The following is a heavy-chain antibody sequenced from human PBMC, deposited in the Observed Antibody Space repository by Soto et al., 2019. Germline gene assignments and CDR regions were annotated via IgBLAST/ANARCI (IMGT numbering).Heavy chain of an antibody. CDR3: VREASSSGLHLDH. V-gene: IGHV3-23*01. J-gene: IGHJ4*02. CDR1: GFIFSNYA. D-gene: IGHD6-6*01. Sequence: EVQLLESGGHLVQPGGSLRLSCAASGFIFSNYAMSWVRQAPGKGLEWVSFISGSGSSTYYADSVKGRFTISRGNSKNTLYLQMNSLRAEDAAVYYCVREASSSGLHLDHWGRGTLVNVSS. CDR2: ISGSGSST.